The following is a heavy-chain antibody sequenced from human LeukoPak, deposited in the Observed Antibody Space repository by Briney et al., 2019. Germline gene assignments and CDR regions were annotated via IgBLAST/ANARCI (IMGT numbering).Heavy chain of an antibody. D-gene: IGHD1-26*01. CDR3: ARVRGGGSYSDY. Sequence: GGSVKVSCKASGYTFTSYYLGWVRQAPGQGLEWMGIVNPSGDNAGYAQKFQGRVTMTRDTSTSTLYMELSSLGYEDTAVYYCARVRGGGSYSDYWGQGTPVTVSS. CDR1: GYTFTSYY. J-gene: IGHJ4*02. CDR2: VNPSGDNA. V-gene: IGHV1-46*01.